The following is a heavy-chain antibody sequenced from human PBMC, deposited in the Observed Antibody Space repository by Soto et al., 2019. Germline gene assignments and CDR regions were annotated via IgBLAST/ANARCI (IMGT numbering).Heavy chain of an antibody. CDR2: IWYDGSNK. V-gene: IGHV3-33*01. CDR1: GFTFSSYG. CDR3: ARDFPSAYCSVGSCYTPTRGFFDP. Sequence: QVQLVESGGGVVQPGRSLRLSCAASGFTFSSYGMHWVRQAPGKGLEWVAVIWYDGSNKYYADSVKGRFSISRDNSKNTLFLQMMSRRAEDTVVYYCARDFPSAYCSVGSCYTPTRGFFDPWGQGTLVTVSS. J-gene: IGHJ5*02. D-gene: IGHD2-15*01.